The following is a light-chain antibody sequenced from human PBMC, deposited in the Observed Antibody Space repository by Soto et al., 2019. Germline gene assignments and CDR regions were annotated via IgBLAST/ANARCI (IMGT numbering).Light chain of an antibody. CDR3: IQDYNYPLT. CDR1: QGIRSE. CDR2: TAS. J-gene: IGKJ4*01. V-gene: IGKV1-6*01. Sequence: AIQMTQSPSSLSASVGDRVTITCRASQGIRSELGWYQQKPGKAPNLLIYTASTLQSGVPSRFSGSGSGTDFTLTISSLQTEDFATYYCIQDYNYPLTFCGGTKV.